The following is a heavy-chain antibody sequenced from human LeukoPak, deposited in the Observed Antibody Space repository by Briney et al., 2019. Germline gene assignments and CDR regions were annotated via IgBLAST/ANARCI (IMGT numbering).Heavy chain of an antibody. CDR3: ARYDSSGYSAY. Sequence: ASVKVSCKASGYTFSSYGITWVRQAPGQGLEWMGWISAYNGNTNYAQKLQGRVTMTTDTSKSTVYMELRSLRSDDTAVYYCARYDSSGYSAYWGQGTLVTASS. D-gene: IGHD3-22*01. V-gene: IGHV1-18*01. CDR2: ISAYNGNT. CDR1: GYTFSSYG. J-gene: IGHJ4*02.